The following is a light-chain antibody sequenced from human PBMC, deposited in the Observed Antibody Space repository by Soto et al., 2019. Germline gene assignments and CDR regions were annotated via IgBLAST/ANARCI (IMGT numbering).Light chain of an antibody. Sequence: DIQMTQSPSTLSASVGDRVTITCRASPSISSWLAWYQQKPGKAPRLLIYDASYLERGFPSRFCGSGSGTEFTLTISDLQPDDLATYYCQQYNNFWTFGPGTKVEI. CDR1: PSISSW. CDR3: QQYNNFWT. J-gene: IGKJ1*01. CDR2: DAS. V-gene: IGKV1-5*01.